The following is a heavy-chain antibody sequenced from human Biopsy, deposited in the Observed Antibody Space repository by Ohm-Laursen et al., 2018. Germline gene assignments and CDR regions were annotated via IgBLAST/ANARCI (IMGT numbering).Heavy chain of an antibody. D-gene: IGHD4-11*01. CDR2: IKRDGTTT. Sequence: SLRLSCAASGFTFSDHHMAWVRQAPGKGLLWVSRIKRDGTTTDYAESVKGRFTISRDNAKNTLYLQMNSLRAEDTAVYYCARGGFFAYSTFDYWGQGALVTVSS. V-gene: IGHV3-74*01. CDR1: GFTFSDHH. J-gene: IGHJ4*02. CDR3: ARGGFFAYSTFDY.